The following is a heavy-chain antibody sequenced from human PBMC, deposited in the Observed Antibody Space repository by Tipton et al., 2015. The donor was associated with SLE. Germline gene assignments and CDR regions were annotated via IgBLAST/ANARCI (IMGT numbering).Heavy chain of an antibody. D-gene: IGHD3-10*01. J-gene: IGHJ6*02. CDR1: GASVSSFC. V-gene: IGHV4-59*08. CDR3: ARQRLRLLSPLDA. CDR2: VCNSVST. Sequence: TLSLTCTVSGASVSSFCWNWIRQSPGKGLEWIACVCNSVSTNYVPSLKSRGTISVDTSKNHFSLELTSVTAADTAVYYCARQRLRLLSPLDAWGQGTTVTVS.